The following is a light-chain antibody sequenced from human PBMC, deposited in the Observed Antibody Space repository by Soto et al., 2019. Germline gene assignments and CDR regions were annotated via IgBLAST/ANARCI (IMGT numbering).Light chain of an antibody. CDR3: HQFAGSH. J-gene: IGKJ3*01. CDR2: GAS. V-gene: IGKV3-20*01. CDR1: QPISYSY. Sequence: EIVLTQSPGTLSLSPGQSATLSCRASQPISYSYLAWYQQRPGQAPRLLIYGASRRPTGIPDRFSGTASGTLFTLTISRLEPEDFAVYYCHQFAGSHFGPGTRVDIK.